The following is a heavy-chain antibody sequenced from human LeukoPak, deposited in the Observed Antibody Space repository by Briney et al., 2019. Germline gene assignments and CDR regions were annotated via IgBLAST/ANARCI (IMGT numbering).Heavy chain of an antibody. CDR2: IRYNGNNQ. D-gene: IGHD3-16*02. CDR1: GFTFNNYG. J-gene: IGHJ4*02. Sequence: PPGGSLRLSCAASGFTFNNYGMHWVRQAPGKGLEWVAFIRYNGNNQYYADSVKGRFTISRDNSKNTLYLQMNSLKGDDTAVYYCARDGRLRLGELSSPLGWGQGTLVTVSS. V-gene: IGHV3-30*02. CDR3: ARDGRLRLGELSSPLG.